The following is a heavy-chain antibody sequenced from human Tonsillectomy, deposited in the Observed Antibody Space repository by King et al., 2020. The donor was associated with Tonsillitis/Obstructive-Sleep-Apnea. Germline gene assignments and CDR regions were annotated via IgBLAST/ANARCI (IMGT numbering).Heavy chain of an antibody. J-gene: IGHJ4*02. CDR2: LSYDVSNK. Sequence: VQLVEAGGGVVQPGRSLRLSWAASGVTFCVYDMHCVCQAPGNGLEWGAVLSYDVSNKYYAYSVKGRFISSRDTSKRTLYLQMNSLRAEDTAVYYCARGSTVTYFDYWGQGTLVTVSS. V-gene: IGHV3-30*01. CDR3: ARGSTVTYFDY. CDR1: GVTFCVYD. D-gene: IGHD4-17*01.